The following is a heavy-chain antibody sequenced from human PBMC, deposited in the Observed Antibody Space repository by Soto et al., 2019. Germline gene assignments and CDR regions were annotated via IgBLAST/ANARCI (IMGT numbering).Heavy chain of an antibody. CDR3: AKVSRRGSAIDFDY. Sequence: QVQLVQSGAEVREPGASVKVSCKASGYTFTEYDMNWVREATGQGPEWMGWMNPNSGDTGYAQKFQGRVTMTRDTSITTAYMELSSLRSEDTAVYYCAKVSRRGSAIDFDYWGQGTLVTVSS. D-gene: IGHD3-10*01. CDR1: GYTFTEYD. J-gene: IGHJ4*02. CDR2: MNPNSGDT. V-gene: IGHV1-8*01.